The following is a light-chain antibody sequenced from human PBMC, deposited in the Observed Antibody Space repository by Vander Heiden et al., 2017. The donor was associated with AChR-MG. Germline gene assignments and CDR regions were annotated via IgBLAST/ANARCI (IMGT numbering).Light chain of an antibody. CDR3: EKWDSSLTAGV. Sequence: QSVLTQPPSLSASPGQTVTISCSGSASNVGKNFVVWYQQHPGTDPKLLIYDDDQRPSGIPARFSGSKSATSATLGITGLQAGDEANYYCEKWDSSLTAGVFGGGTMLT. CDR1: ASNVGKNF. CDR2: DDD. J-gene: IGLJ3*02. V-gene: IGLV1-51*01.